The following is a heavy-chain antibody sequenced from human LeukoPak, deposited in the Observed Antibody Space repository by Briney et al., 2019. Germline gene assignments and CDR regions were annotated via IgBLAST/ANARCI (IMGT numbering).Heavy chain of an antibody. J-gene: IGHJ4*02. CDR1: GFTFSDYW. CDR3: GGGSQWELIDR. D-gene: IGHD1-26*01. CDR2: INPDGGQR. V-gene: IGHV3-7*01. Sequence: GGSLRLSCAASGFTFSDYWISWVRQAPGKGLDWVAHINPDGGQRSYVASVEGRFTISRDNAKNSLYLQMNSLRDEDTAVYYWGGGSQWELIDRGGQGTLVTVSS.